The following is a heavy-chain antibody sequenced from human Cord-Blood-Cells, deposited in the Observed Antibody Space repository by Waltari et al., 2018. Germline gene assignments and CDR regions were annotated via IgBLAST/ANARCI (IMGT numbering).Heavy chain of an antibody. CDR3: AFGGPMVRGALYAFDI. J-gene: IGHJ3*02. Sequence: QVQLVQSGAEVQKPGASVKVSCKASGYTFTGYYMHWVRQAPGQGLEWMGWINPNSGGTNYAQKFQGRVTMTRDTSISTAYMELSRLRSDDTAVYYCAFGGPMVRGALYAFDIWGQGTMVTVSS. D-gene: IGHD3-10*01. CDR1: GYTFTGYY. V-gene: IGHV1-2*02. CDR2: INPNSGGT.